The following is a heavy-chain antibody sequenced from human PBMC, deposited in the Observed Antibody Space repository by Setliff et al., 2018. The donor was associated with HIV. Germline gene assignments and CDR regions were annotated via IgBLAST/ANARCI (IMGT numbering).Heavy chain of an antibody. D-gene: IGHD4-17*01. Sequence: EASVKVSCKASGYTFTDYYIHWVRQAPGQGLEWMGYINPNTGDTNSAQKFQGRVTVTRDTSISSVYMELSRLRSDDSAVYYCARSTTADWGQGTLVTVSS. V-gene: IGHV1-2*02. CDR1: GYTFTDYY. CDR2: INPNTGDT. J-gene: IGHJ4*02. CDR3: ARSTTAD.